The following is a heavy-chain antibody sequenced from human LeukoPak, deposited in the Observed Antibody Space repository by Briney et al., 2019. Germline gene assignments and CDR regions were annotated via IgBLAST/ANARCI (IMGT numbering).Heavy chain of an antibody. J-gene: IGHJ4*02. V-gene: IGHV1-2*02. CDR2: INPNSGGT. CDR1: GYTFTDYH. D-gene: IGHD6-6*01. CDR3: ARRYTDSSEGFDY. Sequence: ASVKVSCKASGYTFTDYHIHWVRQAPGQGLEWMGWINPNSGGTNYAGKFQGRVTMTSDTSISTAYVDLSRLRSDDTAVYYCARRYTDSSEGFDYWGQGTLVTVSS.